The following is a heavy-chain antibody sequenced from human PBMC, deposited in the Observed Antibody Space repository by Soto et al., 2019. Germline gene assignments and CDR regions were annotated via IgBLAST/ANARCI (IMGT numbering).Heavy chain of an antibody. CDR1: GFTFSSYA. J-gene: IGHJ5*02. CDR2: ISGSGGST. CDR3: ANGNKRIQLYNWFDP. D-gene: IGHD5-18*01. V-gene: IGHV3-23*01. Sequence: EVQLLESGGGLVQPGGSLRLSCAASGFTFSSYAMSWVRQAPGKGLEWVSAISGSGGSTYYADSVKGRFTISRDNSKNTLYLQMNSLRAEDTAVYYCANGNKRIQLYNWFDPWGQGTLVTVSS.